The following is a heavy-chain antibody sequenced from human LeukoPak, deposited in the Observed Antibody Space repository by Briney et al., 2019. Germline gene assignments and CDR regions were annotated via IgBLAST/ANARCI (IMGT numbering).Heavy chain of an antibody. CDR2: TYYSGST. V-gene: IGHV4-30-4*01. Sequence: SETLSLTCTVSGGSISIADYYWSWIRQPPGKGLEWIGYTYYSGSTYYNPSLKSRVTLSIDTSKNQFFLKLSSVTAADTAVYYCARGNGYNKLDYWGQGTLVTVSS. D-gene: IGHD5-24*01. CDR3: ARGNGYNKLDY. J-gene: IGHJ4*02. CDR1: GGSISIADYY.